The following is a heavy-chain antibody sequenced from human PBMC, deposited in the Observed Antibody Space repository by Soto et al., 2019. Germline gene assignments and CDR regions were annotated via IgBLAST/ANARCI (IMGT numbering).Heavy chain of an antibody. Sequence: GSLRLSCAASGFTFSSYAMSWVRQAPGKGLEWVSAISGSGANTYYADSVKGRSTISRDNSKSTLYLQINSLRPEDTAVYYCARGGIPASGTXWNWFVSWGQGTLVTVSS. CDR2: ISGSGANT. J-gene: IGHJ5*01. CDR1: GFTFSSYA. CDR3: ARGGIPASGTXWNWFVS. V-gene: IGHV3-23*01. D-gene: IGHD6-13*01.